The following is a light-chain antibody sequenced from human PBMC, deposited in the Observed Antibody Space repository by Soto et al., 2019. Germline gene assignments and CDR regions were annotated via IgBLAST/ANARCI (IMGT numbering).Light chain of an antibody. CDR1: QSISSNY. V-gene: IGKV3-20*01. Sequence: EIVLTQSPGTLSLSPGERATLSCRASQSISSNYLAWYQQKPGQAPRLLIYGASSRATGIPDRFSGSGSGIDFTLTISRLEHDDSAIYYCQQYGSWTFGQGTKVEIK. J-gene: IGKJ1*01. CDR2: GAS. CDR3: QQYGSWT.